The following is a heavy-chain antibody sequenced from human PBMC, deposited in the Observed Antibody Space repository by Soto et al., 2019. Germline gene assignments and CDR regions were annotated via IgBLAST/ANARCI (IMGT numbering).Heavy chain of an antibody. J-gene: IGHJ4*02. CDR3: GRDPGYGGNSVDY. CDR1: GITFSNYG. D-gene: IGHD2-21*02. V-gene: IGHV3-33*01. CDR2: IWYDGSNK. Sequence: QVQLMESGGGVVQPGRSLRLSCAASGITFSNYGMHWVRQAPGKGLEWVAVIWYDGSNKYYADSVKGRFTISRDNSKNTLYLQMNILRAEDTAVYYCGRDPGYGGNSVDYWGQGTLVTVSS.